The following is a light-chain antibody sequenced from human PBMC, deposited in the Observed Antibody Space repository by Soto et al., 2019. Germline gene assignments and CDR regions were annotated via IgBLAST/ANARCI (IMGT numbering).Light chain of an antibody. V-gene: IGKV3-20*01. CDR2: GAS. CDR1: QSVRSSF. Sequence: EIGMTQSPATLSVSPGESATLSCRASQSVRSSFVAWYQQKPGQAPSLLIYGASTRATGIPARFSGSGFGTDFTLTISRLEPDDFAVYYCQQYGSSGTFGQGTKVDIK. J-gene: IGKJ1*01. CDR3: QQYGSSGT.